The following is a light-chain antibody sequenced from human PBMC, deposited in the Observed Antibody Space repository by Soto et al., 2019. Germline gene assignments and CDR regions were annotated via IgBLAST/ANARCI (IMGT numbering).Light chain of an antibody. CDR1: QGISNY. J-gene: IGKJ2*01. Sequence: DIQMTQSPSSLSASVEDRVTITCRASQGISNYLAWYQQKPGKVPKLLIYAASTLQSGVPSRFSGSGSGTDFTLTISSLQPEDVATYYCQKYQGTFGQGTKLEIK. CDR3: QKYQGT. V-gene: IGKV1-27*01. CDR2: AAS.